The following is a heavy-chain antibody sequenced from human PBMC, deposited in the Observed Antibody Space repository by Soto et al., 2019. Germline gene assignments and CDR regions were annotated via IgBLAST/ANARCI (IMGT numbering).Heavy chain of an antibody. CDR1: GFTFSADG. CDR2: ISSDGNKK. CDR3: AKDCGVYDGSGHFSDYFDY. D-gene: IGHD3-22*01. J-gene: IGHJ4*02. V-gene: IGHV3-30*18. Sequence: VQLVQSGGGVVQPGRSLRLSCVASGFTFSADGMHWVRQAPGKGLEWVSAISSDGNKKDYGDSVKGRFTISRDNSKNTRHLQMHSLRAEDTAIYYCAKDCGVYDGSGHFSDYFDYWGQGTLVTVSS.